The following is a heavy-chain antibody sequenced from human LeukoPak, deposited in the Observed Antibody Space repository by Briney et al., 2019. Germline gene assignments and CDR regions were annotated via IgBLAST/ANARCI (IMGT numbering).Heavy chain of an antibody. V-gene: IGHV6-1*01. CDR3: ARELRPLYYFDY. Sequence: LSQTLSLTCAISGDSVSTNSAAWNWIRQSPSRGLEWLGRTYYRSRWYNDYAVSVKSRITINPDTSKNQFSLQLNSVTPEDTAVYYCARELRPLYYFDYWGQGTLVTVSS. J-gene: IGHJ4*02. CDR2: TYYRSRWYN. D-gene: IGHD4-17*01. CDR1: GDSVSTNSAA.